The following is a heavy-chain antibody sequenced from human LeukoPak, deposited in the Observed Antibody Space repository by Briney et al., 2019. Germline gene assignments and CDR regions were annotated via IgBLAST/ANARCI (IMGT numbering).Heavy chain of an antibody. CDR1: GFTFSSYE. J-gene: IGHJ5*02. V-gene: IGHV3-48*03. CDR3: ARGYGDYSWFDP. D-gene: IGHD4-17*01. CDR2: ISSSGSTI. Sequence: PGGSLRLPCAASGFTFSSYEMNWVRQAPGKGLEWVSYISSSGSTIYYADSVKGRFTISRDNAKNSLYLQMNSLRAEDTAVYYCARGYGDYSWFDPWGQGTLVTVSS.